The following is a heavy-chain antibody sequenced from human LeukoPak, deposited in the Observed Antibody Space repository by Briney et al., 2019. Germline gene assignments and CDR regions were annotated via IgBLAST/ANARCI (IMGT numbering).Heavy chain of an antibody. D-gene: IGHD3-10*01. V-gene: IGHV4-30-4*01. CDR3: ARGWFGELSGRFDY. CDR2: IFHRGGT. CDR1: NDSISSGDYY. J-gene: IGHJ4*02. Sequence: SETLSLTCTVSNDSISSGDYYWNWIRQPPGKGLEWIGYIFHRGGTSYNPSLKSRILFSVDTSQNQFSLKLNSVTAADTAVYYCARGWFGELSGRFDYWGQGTLVTVSS.